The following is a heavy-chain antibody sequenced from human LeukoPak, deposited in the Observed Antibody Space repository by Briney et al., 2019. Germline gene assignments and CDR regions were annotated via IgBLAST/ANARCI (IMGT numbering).Heavy chain of an antibody. Sequence: GGSLRLSCAASAFTFTTAWMSWVRQAPGKGLEWVGRIKSKTDGGTTDYAAPVKGRFTISRDDSKNTLYLQMNSLKTEDTAVYYCTTEEVDAFDIWGQGILVTVSS. CDR2: IKSKTDGGTT. CDR1: AFTFTTAW. J-gene: IGHJ3*02. CDR3: TTEEVDAFDI. V-gene: IGHV3-15*01.